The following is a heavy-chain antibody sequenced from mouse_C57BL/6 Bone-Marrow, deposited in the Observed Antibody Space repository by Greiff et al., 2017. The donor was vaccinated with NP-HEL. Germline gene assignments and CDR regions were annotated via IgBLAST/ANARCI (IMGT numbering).Heavy chain of an antibody. CDR1: GYTFTSYW. Sequence: QVQLQQPGAELVRPGSSVKLSCKASGYTFTSYWMHWVKQRPIQGLEWIGNIDPSDSETHYNQNFKDKATLTVDKSSGTAYLQLSSLTSGVSAVYWWAREGCGDWGPGTLGTGAA. J-gene: IGHJ3*02. V-gene: IGHV1-52*01. CDR3: AREGCGD. CDR2: IDPSDSET.